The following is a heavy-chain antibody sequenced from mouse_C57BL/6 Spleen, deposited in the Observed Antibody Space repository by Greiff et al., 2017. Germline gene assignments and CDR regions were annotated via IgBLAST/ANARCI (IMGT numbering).Heavy chain of an antibody. CDR2: IRLKSDNYAT. CDR3: TAPTYFDY. D-gene: IGHD2-10*01. V-gene: IGHV6-3*01. J-gene: IGHJ2*01. CDR1: GFTFSNYW. Sequence: EVKLVESGGGLVQPGGSMKLSCVASGFTFSNYWMNWVRQSPEKGLEWVAKIRLKSDNYATHYAESVKGRFTISRDDSKSSVYLQMNNLRADDTGIYYCTAPTYFDYWGQGTTLTVSS.